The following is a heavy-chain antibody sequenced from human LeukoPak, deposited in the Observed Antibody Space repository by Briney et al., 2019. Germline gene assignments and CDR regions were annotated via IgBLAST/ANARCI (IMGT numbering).Heavy chain of an antibody. J-gene: IGHJ4*02. CDR3: ARSYYYGSGSYYPFDY. CDR2: IWYDGSNK. V-gene: IGHV3-33*01. CDR1: GLTFSRYG. D-gene: IGHD3-10*01. Sequence: PGGSLRLSCVASGLTFSRYGMHWVRQAPGKGLEWVSVIWYDGSNKYYADSVKGRFTTSRDNSKTTLYLQMNSLRAEDTAVYYCARSYYYGSGSYYPFDYWGQGTLVTVSS.